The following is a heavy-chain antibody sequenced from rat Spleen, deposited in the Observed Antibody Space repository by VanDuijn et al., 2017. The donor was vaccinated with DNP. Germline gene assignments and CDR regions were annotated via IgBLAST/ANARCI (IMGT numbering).Heavy chain of an antibody. J-gene: IGHJ2*01. Sequence: EVQLVESGGGLVQPGRSLKLSCAASGFIFSDYYMAWIRQVPGKGLEWVASITGSGGNTYHPDSVKGRFTISRDYATSTLYLQMNSLWSEDTATYYCTRGSSLPGYLDYWGQGVLVTVSS. CDR3: TRGSSLPGYLDY. V-gene: IGHV5-25*01. CDR1: GFIFSDYY. D-gene: IGHD1-4*01. CDR2: ITGSGGNT.